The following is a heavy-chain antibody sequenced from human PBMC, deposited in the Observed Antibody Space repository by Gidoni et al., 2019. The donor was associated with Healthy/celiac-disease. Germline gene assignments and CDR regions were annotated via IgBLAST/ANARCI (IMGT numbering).Heavy chain of an antibody. CDR1: GFTFGAYA. V-gene: IGHV3-49*05. D-gene: IGHD5-18*01. J-gene: IGHJ4*02. CDR2: IRSKAYGGTT. CDR3: TRVRYSYGYTVDY. Sequence: VQLVESGGCLEMPWRSLRLSCPDSGFTFGAYAMSWFRQAPGKGLEWVGFIRSKAYGGTTEYAASAKGRFTISRDESKGIAYLQMNSLKTKDTDVYYCTRVRYSYGYTVDYWGQGTLVTVSS.